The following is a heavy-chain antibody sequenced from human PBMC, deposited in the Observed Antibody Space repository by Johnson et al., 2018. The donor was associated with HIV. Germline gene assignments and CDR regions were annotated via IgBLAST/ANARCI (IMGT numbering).Heavy chain of an antibody. D-gene: IGHD2-21*02. V-gene: IGHV3-30-3*01. CDR1: GITFSSYA. Sequence: QVQLVESGGGVVQPGGSLRLSCAASGITFSSYAMHWVRQAPGRGLEWVTVISYDGSNKYYTDSVKGRFTISRDNSKNTLYLQMNSLRADDTAVYYCAGVTGADDAFDIWGQGTMVTVSS. CDR2: ISYDGSNK. J-gene: IGHJ3*02. CDR3: AGVTGADDAFDI.